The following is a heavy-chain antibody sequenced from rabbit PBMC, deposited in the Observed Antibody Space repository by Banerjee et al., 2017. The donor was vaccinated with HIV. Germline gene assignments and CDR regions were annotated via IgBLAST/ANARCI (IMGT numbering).Heavy chain of an antibody. CDR3: ARGYSGGDYGMTYFNL. CDR2: IYTGSSGST. V-gene: IGHV1S45*01. J-gene: IGHJ4*01. Sequence: QQQLEESGGGLVTPEGSLTLTCKASGFTLSSYWMCWVRQAPGKGLEWIACIYTGSSGSTYYASWAKGRFTISKTSSTVDLKMTSLTAADTATYFCARGYSGGDYGMTYFNLWGPGTLVTVS. CDR1: GFTLSSYW. D-gene: IGHD1-1*01.